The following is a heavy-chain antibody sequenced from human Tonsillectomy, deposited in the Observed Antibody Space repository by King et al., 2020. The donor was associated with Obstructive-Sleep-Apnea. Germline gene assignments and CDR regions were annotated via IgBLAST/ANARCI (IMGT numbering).Heavy chain of an antibody. J-gene: IGHJ4*02. V-gene: IGHV3-23*04. CDR1: GFTFSSYA. CDR3: AKSIITMIRGVIIEGYYFEY. D-gene: IGHD3-10*01. CDR2: FRGSGAST. Sequence: VQLVQSGGGLVQPGGSLRLSCAVSGFTFSSYAMSWVRQAPWKGLEGVSGFRGSGASTPYADTVKGRVTISRDNSKNTLYLQMNSLRAEDTAVYYCAKSIITMIRGVIIEGYYFEYWGQGTLVTVSS.